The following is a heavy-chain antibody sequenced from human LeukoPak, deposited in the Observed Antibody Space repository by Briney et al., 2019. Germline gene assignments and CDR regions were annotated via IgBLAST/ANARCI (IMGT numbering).Heavy chain of an antibody. V-gene: IGHV4-4*07. CDR2: IYASGST. Sequence: SETLSLTCSVSGGSISSYYWSWVRQPAGKGLEWIGRIYASGSTNYNPSLKSRVSMSVDTCKNQFPLKLSSVTAADTAVYYCARDYWDYYDSSGYFPRFDYWGQGTLVTVSS. CDR3: ARDYWDYYDSSGYFPRFDY. D-gene: IGHD3-22*01. CDR1: GGSISSYY. J-gene: IGHJ4*02.